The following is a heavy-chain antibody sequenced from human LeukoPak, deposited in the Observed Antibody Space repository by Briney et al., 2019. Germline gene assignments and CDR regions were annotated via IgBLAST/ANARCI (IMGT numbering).Heavy chain of an antibody. D-gene: IGHD6-13*01. Sequence: GRSLRLSCAASGFTFDDYAMHWVRQAPGKGLEWVSGISWNSGSIGYADSVKGRFTISRDNAKNLLYLQMNSLRAEDTAVYYCARVEQQLESYYWGQGTLVTVSS. CDR1: GFTFDDYA. J-gene: IGHJ4*02. V-gene: IGHV3-9*01. CDR3: ARVEQQLESYY. CDR2: ISWNSGSI.